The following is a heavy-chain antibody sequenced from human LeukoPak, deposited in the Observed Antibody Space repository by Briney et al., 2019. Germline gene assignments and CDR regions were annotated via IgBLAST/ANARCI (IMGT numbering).Heavy chain of an antibody. D-gene: IGHD1-26*01. CDR2: IYTSGST. J-gene: IGHJ3*02. V-gene: IGHV4-4*07. CDR3: ARVRYSGTFDAFDI. Sequence: SETLSLTCTVSGGSISSYYWSWIWQPAGKGLEWIGRIYTSGSTNYNPSLKSRVTMSVDTSKNQFSLKLSSVTAADTAVYYCARVRYSGTFDAFDIRGQGTMVTVSS. CDR1: GGSISSYY.